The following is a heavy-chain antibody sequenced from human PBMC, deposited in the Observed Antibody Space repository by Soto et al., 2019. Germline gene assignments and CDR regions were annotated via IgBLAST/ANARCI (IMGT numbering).Heavy chain of an antibody. D-gene: IGHD6-13*01. CDR2: ISYDGSNK. Sequence: PGGSLKLSCAASGFTFSSYGMHWVRQAPGKGLEWVAVISYDGSNKYYADSVKGRFTISRDNSKNTLYLQMNSLRAEDTAVYYCATESGGYSSSWPLSARTYNWFDPWGQGTLVTVSS. V-gene: IGHV3-30*03. J-gene: IGHJ5*02. CDR3: ATESGGYSSSWPLSARTYNWFDP. CDR1: GFTFSSYG.